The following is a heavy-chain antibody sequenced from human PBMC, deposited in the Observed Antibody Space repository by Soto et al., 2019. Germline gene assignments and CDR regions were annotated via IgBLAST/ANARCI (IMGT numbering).Heavy chain of an antibody. J-gene: IGHJ4*02. CDR3: ASGYSSGWRYFDY. Sequence: SVKVSCKASGGTFSSYAISWVRQAPGQGLEWMGGIIPIFGTANYAQKFQGRVTITADKSTSTAYMELSSLRSEDTAVYYCASGYSSGWRYFDYWGQGXLVTVYS. CDR2: IIPIFGTA. D-gene: IGHD6-19*01. V-gene: IGHV1-69*06. CDR1: GGTFSSYA.